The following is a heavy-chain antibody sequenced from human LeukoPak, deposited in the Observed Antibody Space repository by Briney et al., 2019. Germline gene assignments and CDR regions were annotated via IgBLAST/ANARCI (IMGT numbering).Heavy chain of an antibody. Sequence: SETLSLTCAVYGGSFSNYYWSWIRQPPGKGLEWIGEINDSGRINYNPSLMSRVTVSVDTSMNQFSLRLTSVTATDTAVYYCARRWNYGRNYYIDVWGNGATVSVSS. CDR1: GGSFSNYY. CDR2: INDSGRI. V-gene: IGHV4-34*01. D-gene: IGHD1-7*01. J-gene: IGHJ6*03. CDR3: ARRWNYGRNYYIDV.